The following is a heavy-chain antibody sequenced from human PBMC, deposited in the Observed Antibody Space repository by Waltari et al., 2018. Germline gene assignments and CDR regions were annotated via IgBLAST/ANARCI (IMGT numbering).Heavy chain of an antibody. CDR1: GYTFTSYD. CDR2: MNPNSGNT. J-gene: IGHJ6*03. V-gene: IGHV1-8*01. CDR3: AAFRQSPNYYYYMDV. Sequence: QVQLVQSGAEVKKPGASVKVSCKASGYTFTSYDLTWVRQATGQGLEWMGWMNPNSGNTGYAQKFQGRVTMTRNTSISTAYMELSSLRSEDTAVYYCAAFRQSPNYYYYMDVWGKGTTVTVSS.